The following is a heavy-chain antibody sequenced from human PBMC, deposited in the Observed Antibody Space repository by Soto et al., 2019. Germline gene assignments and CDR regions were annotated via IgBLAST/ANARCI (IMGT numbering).Heavy chain of an antibody. V-gene: IGHV3-23*01. J-gene: IGHJ6*02. D-gene: IGHD5-18*01. CDR3: AKDLNHRRIGYSYGYYYYYGMDV. CDR1: GFTFSSYA. Sequence: GGSLRLSCAASGFTFSSYAMSWVRQAPGKGLEWVSAISGSGGSTYYADSVKGRFTISRDNSKNTLYLQMNSLRAEDTAVYYCAKDLNHRRIGYSYGYYYYYGMDVWGQGTTVTVSS. CDR2: ISGSGGST.